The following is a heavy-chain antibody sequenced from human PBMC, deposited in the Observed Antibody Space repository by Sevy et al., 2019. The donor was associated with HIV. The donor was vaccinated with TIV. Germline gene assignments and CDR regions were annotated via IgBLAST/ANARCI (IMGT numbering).Heavy chain of an antibody. V-gene: IGHV1-8*01. Sequence: ASVKVSCKASGYTFTSYDINWVRQATGQGLEWMGWMNPNSGNTGYAQKFQGRVTMTRNTSISTAYMELSSRRSEDTAVYYCARGTTYYDFWSGYTYYYYGMDVWGQGTTVTVSS. CDR3: ARGTTYYDFWSGYTYYYYGMDV. J-gene: IGHJ6*02. CDR2: MNPNSGNT. CDR1: GYTFTSYD. D-gene: IGHD3-3*01.